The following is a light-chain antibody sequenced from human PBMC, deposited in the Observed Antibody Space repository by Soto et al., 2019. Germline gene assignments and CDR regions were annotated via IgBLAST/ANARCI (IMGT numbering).Light chain of an antibody. Sequence: QSALTQPRSVSGSPGQSVTISCTGTSSDVGAYHYVSWYQHHPGKAPKFMVYDVSKRPSGVPDRFPGSKSGNTASLTISGLQAEDEADYYCCSYAGSYTWVFGGGTKLTVL. CDR1: SSDVGAYHY. CDR3: CSYAGSYTWV. V-gene: IGLV2-11*01. CDR2: DVS. J-gene: IGLJ3*02.